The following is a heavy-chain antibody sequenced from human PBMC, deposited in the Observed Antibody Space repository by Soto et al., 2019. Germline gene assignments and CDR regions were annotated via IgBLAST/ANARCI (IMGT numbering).Heavy chain of an antibody. CDR1: GFAFSSFG. CDR2: SSDRRTGNT. D-gene: IGHD2-21*02. V-gene: IGHV3-23*01. CDR3: TTWLTAHFDY. J-gene: IGHJ4*02. Sequence: VGSLRLSCAASGFAFSSFGIHWVRQAPGKGLGWVATSSDRRTGNTHCSDSVRGRFTLSRDYSRNILFLQMDSLRADDTALYYCTTWLTAHFDYWGRGTQVTVSS.